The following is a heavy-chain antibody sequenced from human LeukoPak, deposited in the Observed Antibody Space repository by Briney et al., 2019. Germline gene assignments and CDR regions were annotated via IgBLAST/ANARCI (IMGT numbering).Heavy chain of an antibody. CDR3: ARAVRDGYNPGDLDY. CDR1: GGSISSYY. V-gene: IGHV4-30-4*01. CDR2: IYYSGST. Sequence: SETLSLTCTVSGGSISSYYWSWIRQPPGKGLEWIGYIYYSGSTYYNPSLKSRVTISVDTSKNQFSLKLSSVTAADTAVYYCARAVRDGYNPGDLDYWGQGTLVTVSS. D-gene: IGHD5-24*01. J-gene: IGHJ4*02.